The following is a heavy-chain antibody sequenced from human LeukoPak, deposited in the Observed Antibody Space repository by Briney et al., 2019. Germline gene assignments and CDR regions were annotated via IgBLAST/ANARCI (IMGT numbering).Heavy chain of an antibody. CDR2: ISGSGGST. Sequence: GGSLRLSCAASGFTFSSYAMSWVRQAPGKGLEWVSAISGSGGSTYYADSVKGRFTISRDNSKNTLYLQMNSLRAEDTAVYYCAKDLNYYDSSGYELSDYWGQGTLVSVSS. CDR3: AKDLNYYDSSGYELSDY. D-gene: IGHD3-22*01. CDR1: GFTFSSYA. J-gene: IGHJ4*02. V-gene: IGHV3-23*01.